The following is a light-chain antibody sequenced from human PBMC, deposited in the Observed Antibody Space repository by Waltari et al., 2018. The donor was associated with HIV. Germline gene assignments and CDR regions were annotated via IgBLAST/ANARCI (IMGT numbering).Light chain of an antibody. CDR1: QGINKY. V-gene: IGKV1-39*01. CDR3: QQTYSTPTT. J-gene: IGKJ2*01. CDR2: AAS. Sequence: DIQLTPSPSSLSASVGDSFTIACRASQGINKYLNWYRQKPGKAPELLIYAASNLQSGVPSRFSASGSGTDFTLTITSLQPEDFATYYCQQTYSTPTTFGQGTKLE.